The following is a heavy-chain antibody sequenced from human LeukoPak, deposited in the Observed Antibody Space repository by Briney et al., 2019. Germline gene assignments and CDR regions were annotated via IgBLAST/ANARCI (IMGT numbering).Heavy chain of an antibody. D-gene: IGHD2-2*01. J-gene: IGHJ4*02. CDR1: GFTFSSYG. CDR3: AKVRYCSSTSCF. Sequence: GGSLRLPCAASGFTFSSYGMHWVRQAPGKGLEWVAFIRYDGSNKYYADSVKGRFTISRDNSKNTLYLQMNSLRAEDTAVYYCAKVRYCSSTSCFWGQGTLVTVSS. CDR2: IRYDGSNK. V-gene: IGHV3-30*02.